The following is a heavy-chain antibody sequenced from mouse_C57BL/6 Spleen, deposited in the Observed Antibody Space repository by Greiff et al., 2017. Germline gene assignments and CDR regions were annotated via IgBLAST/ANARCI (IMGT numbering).Heavy chain of an antibody. V-gene: IGHV1-61*01. CDR3: ARSGENSAYYACYFDG. J-gene: IGHJ2*01. D-gene: IGHD2-10*01. CDR1: GYTFTSYW. CDR2: IYPSDSET. Sequence: QVQLQQPGAELVRPGSSVKLSCKASGYTFTSYWMDWVKQRPGQGLEWIGNIYPSDSETHYNQKFKDKATLTVDKSSSTAYMQLSSLTSEDSAVYYCARSGENSAYYACYFDGWGKGTTLTVSS.